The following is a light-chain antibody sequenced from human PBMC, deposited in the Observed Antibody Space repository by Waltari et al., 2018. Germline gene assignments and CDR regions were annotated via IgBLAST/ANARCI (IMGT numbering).Light chain of an antibody. CDR3: SSFADTNPFV. V-gene: IGLV2-8*01. CDR1: SSDVGRYNY. J-gene: IGLJ1*01. Sequence: QSALTQPPSASGSPGQSVTISCTGTSSDVGRYNYVSWYQQHPGKAPKLIIYEVTNRPSGVPARFSGSKSGNTASLTVSGLQAEDEADYYCSSFADTNPFVFGTGTKVTVL. CDR2: EVT.